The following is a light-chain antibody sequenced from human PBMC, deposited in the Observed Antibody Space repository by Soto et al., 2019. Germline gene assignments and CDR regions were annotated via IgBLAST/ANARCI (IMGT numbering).Light chain of an antibody. J-gene: IGLJ3*02. V-gene: IGLV3-9*01. Sequence: SYELTQPLSVSVALGQTARITCGGNNIGSKNVHWYQQKPGQAPVVVIYRDSNRPSGIPERFSGSNSGNTATLTISRAQAGDEADYYCQVWDSSTARVFGGGTKVTVL. CDR2: RDS. CDR1: NIGSKN. CDR3: QVWDSSTARV.